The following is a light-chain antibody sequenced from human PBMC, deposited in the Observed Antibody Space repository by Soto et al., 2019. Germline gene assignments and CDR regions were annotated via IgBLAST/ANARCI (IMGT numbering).Light chain of an antibody. V-gene: IGKV1-39*01. J-gene: IGKJ2*01. CDR2: AAS. Sequence: DIQMTQSPSSLSASVGDTVTITCRASQSISVHLNWYQQKPGKVPKLLIYAASNLHSGVTSRFSGSGSETDFALTISSLQPEDFATYYCQQSYITPYTFGQGTRPEIK. CDR1: QSISVH. CDR3: QQSYITPYT.